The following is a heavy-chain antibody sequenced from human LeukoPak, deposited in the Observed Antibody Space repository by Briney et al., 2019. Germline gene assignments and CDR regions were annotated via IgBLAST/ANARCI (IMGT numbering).Heavy chain of an antibody. V-gene: IGHV3-23*01. Sequence: PGGSLRLSCAASGFTFSSYSMNWVRQAPGKGLEWGSAISGGSGGNTYYADSVKGRFTISRDNSKNTLYLQMNSLRAEDTAVYYCAKGSSSSCYDAVRYWGQGTLVTVSS. D-gene: IGHD2-2*01. J-gene: IGHJ4*02. CDR2: ISGGSGGNT. CDR1: GFTFSSYS. CDR3: AKGSSSSCYDAVRY.